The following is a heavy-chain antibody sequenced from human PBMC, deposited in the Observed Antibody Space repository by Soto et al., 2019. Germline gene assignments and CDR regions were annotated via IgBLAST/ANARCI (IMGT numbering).Heavy chain of an antibody. V-gene: IGHV4-4*07. D-gene: IGHD2-15*01. CDR2: IYTGGST. CDR3: ARASVGPPGGGSWTMPFDS. CDR1: GGSVSSYY. J-gene: IGHJ4*02. Sequence: QVQLQESGPGLVKPSETLSLTCTVSGGSVSSYYWSWIRQPAGKGLEWIGRIYTGGSTNYNPSLKSRVIMSVDTYKNQFSLRMTSVTAADTAVYYCARASVGPPGGGSWTMPFDSWGQGTLVTVSS.